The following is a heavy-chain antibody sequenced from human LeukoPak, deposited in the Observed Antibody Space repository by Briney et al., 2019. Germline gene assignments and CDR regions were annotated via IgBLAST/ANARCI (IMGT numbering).Heavy chain of an antibody. CDR2: ISGSGGST. D-gene: IGHD4-17*01. CDR3: AKVPATVTPRSYYFDY. Sequence: GGSLRLSCAAYGLTVSSDYMSWVRQAPGKGLEWVSAISGSGGSTYYADSVKGRFTISRDNSKNTLYLQMNSLRAEDTAVYYCAKVPATVTPRSYYFDYWGQGTLVTVSS. J-gene: IGHJ4*02. CDR1: GLTVSSDY. V-gene: IGHV3-23*01.